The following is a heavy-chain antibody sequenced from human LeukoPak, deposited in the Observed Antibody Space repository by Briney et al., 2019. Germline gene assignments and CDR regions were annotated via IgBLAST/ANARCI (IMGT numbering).Heavy chain of an antibody. CDR2: IYYSGST. V-gene: IGHV4-31*03. CDR3: ARIVGYCSSTGCGYKLYEWADAFDI. Sequence: SETLSLTCTVSGGSISSGGYYWSWIRQHPGKGLEWIGYIYYSGSTYYNPSLKSRVTISVDTSKNQFSLKLSSVTAADTAVYYCARIVGYCSSTGCGYKLYEWADAFDIWGQGTMVTVSS. D-gene: IGHD2-2*01. CDR1: GGSISSGGYY. J-gene: IGHJ3*02.